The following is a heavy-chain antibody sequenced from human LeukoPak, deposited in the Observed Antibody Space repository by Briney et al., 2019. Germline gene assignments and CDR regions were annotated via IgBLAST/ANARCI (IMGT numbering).Heavy chain of an antibody. Sequence: SQTLSPTCTVSGGSISSGDYYWSWIRQPPGKGLEWIGYIYYSGSTYYNPSLKSRGTISVDTSKNQFSLKLSSVTAADTAVYYCARGPGVRRPFDYWGQGTLVTVSS. J-gene: IGHJ4*02. CDR3: ARGPGVRRPFDY. V-gene: IGHV4-30-4*01. CDR2: IYYSGST. CDR1: GGSISSGDYY. D-gene: IGHD1-1*01.